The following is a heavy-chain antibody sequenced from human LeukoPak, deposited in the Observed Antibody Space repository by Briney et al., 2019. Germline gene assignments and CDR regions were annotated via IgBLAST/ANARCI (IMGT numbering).Heavy chain of an antibody. CDR1: GFTFSSYW. Sequence: GGSLRLSCAASGFTFSSYWMHWVRQAPGKGLVWVSRISDGGSTTTYADSVKGRFTISRDNAKNTLYLQMNSLRAEDTAVYYCAARTYCGGDCYPKTNWFDPWGQGTLVTVSS. J-gene: IGHJ5*02. D-gene: IGHD2-21*02. CDR3: AARTYCGGDCYPKTNWFDP. CDR2: ISDGGSTT. V-gene: IGHV3-74*01.